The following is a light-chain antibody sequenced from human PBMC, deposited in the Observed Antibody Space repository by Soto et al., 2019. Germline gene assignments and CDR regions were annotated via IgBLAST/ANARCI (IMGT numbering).Light chain of an antibody. J-gene: IGKJ1*01. Sequence: EIVLTQSPGTLSLSPGERATLSCRASQSVSSSYLAWYQQKPVQAPRLLIYGASSRATGIPDRFSGSGSETDFTLTISRLEPEDFAVYYCQQYGSSSWTFRQGTKVEIK. V-gene: IGKV3-20*01. CDR3: QQYGSSSWT. CDR1: QSVSSSY. CDR2: GAS.